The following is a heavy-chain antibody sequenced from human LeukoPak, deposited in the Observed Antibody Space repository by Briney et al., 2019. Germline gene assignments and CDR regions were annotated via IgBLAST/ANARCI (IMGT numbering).Heavy chain of an antibody. D-gene: IGHD3-22*01. CDR2: INPKSGGT. V-gene: IGHV1-2*02. CDR1: GYTFTGYY. J-gene: IGHJ4*01. Sequence: ASVKVSCKASGYTFTGYYMHWVRQAPGQGLELMGWINPKSGGTNYSQKFQGRLTMTRDTSISPAYLDLSRLGYDDTAVYYCATTDYYDTTACLAYWGAGALLTVSP. CDR3: ATTDYYDTTACLAY.